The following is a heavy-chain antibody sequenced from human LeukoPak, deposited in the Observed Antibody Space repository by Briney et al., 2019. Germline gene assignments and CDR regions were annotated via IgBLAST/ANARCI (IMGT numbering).Heavy chain of an antibody. CDR2: IYYSGST. J-gene: IGHJ6*03. CDR1: GGSISSSSYY. D-gene: IGHD2-2*01. CDR3: AREVSAAFINYYYYYMDV. Sequence: SETLSLTCTVSGGSISSSSYYWGWIRQPPGKGLEWIGSIYYSGSTYYNPSLKSRVTISVDTSKNQFSLKLSSVTAADTAVYYCAREVSAAFINYYYYYMDVWGKGTTVTVSS. V-gene: IGHV4-39*07.